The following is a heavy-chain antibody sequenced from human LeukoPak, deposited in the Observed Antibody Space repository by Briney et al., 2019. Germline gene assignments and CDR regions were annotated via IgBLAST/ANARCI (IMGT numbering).Heavy chain of an antibody. CDR3: ARLVEMATIVDY. D-gene: IGHD5-24*01. CDR2: IYHSGST. CDR1: GYSISSGYY. V-gene: IGHV4-38-2*01. Sequence: SETLSLTCAVSGYSISSGYYWGWIRQPPGKGLEWIVSIYHSGSTYYNPSLKSRVTISVDTSKNQFSLKLSSVTAADTAVYYCARLVEMATIVDYWGQGTLVTVSS. J-gene: IGHJ4*02.